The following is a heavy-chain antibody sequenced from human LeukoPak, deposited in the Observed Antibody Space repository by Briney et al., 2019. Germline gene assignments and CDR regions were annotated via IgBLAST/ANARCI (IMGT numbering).Heavy chain of an antibody. J-gene: IGHJ5*02. D-gene: IGHD2-2*01. CDR2: INPNSGGT. CDR1: GYTFTSYG. Sequence: GASVKVSCKASGYTFTSYGISWVRQAPGQGLEWMGWINPNSGGTNYAQKFQGRVTMTRDTSISTAYMELSRLRSDDTAVYYCARESGGSTTFKFDPWGQGTLVTVSS. V-gene: IGHV1-2*02. CDR3: ARESGGSTTFKFDP.